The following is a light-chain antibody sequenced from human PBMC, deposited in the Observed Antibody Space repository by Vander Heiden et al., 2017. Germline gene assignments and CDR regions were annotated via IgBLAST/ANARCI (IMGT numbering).Light chain of an antibody. V-gene: IGKV3-11*01. CDR1: QSVSIY. CDR3: QHRSTWPLT. Sequence: EIVLPQSPATLSLSPGERATLSCRASQSVSIYLAWYQQKPGQAPRLLIYDASNRATGIPARFSGSGSGTDFTLTINSLEPEDFAVYFCQHRSTWPLTFGGGTKVEIK. J-gene: IGKJ4*01. CDR2: DAS.